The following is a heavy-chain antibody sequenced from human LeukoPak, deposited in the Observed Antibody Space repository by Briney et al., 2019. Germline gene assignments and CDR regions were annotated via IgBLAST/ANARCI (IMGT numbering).Heavy chain of an antibody. Sequence: GASVKVSRKVFGYTLTELPIHWVRQAPGKGLEWMGGFDPEDGKTVFAQNFQGRVTMTDDTSTDTAYMELSSLRSDDTAIYYCGRGFSIDYWGQGSLVTVSS. V-gene: IGHV1-24*01. CDR2: FDPEDGKT. CDR1: GYTLTELP. J-gene: IGHJ4*02. D-gene: IGHD3-10*01. CDR3: GRGFSIDY.